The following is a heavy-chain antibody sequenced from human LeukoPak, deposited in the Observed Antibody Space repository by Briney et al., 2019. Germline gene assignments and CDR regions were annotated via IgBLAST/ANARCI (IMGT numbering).Heavy chain of an antibody. CDR1: GFTFSSST. V-gene: IGHV3-23*01. CDR3: AKGDGGSYVTSAFDI. J-gene: IGHJ3*02. Sequence: GGSLRLSCAASGFTFSSSTMSWVRQAPGKGLEWVSAISGSGGSTYYADSVKGRFTISRDNSKNTLYLQMNSLRAEDTAVYYCAKGDGGSYVTSAFDIWGQGTMVTVSS. CDR2: ISGSGGST. D-gene: IGHD1-26*01.